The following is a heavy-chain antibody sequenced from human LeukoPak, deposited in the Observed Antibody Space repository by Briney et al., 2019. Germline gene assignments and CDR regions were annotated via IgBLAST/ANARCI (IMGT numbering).Heavy chain of an antibody. CDR1: GGSISSYY. Sequence: SETLSLTCTVSGGSISSYYWSWIRQPPGKGLEWIGYIYYSGSTNYNPSLKSRVTISVDTSKNQFSLKLSSVTAADTAVYYCASLSLWFGENWFDPWGQGTLVTVSS. D-gene: IGHD3-10*01. V-gene: IGHV4-59*01. CDR3: ASLSLWFGENWFDP. J-gene: IGHJ5*02. CDR2: IYYSGST.